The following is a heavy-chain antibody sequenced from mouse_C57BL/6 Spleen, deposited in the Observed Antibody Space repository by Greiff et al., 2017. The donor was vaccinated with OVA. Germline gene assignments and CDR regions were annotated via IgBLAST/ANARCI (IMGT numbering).Heavy chain of an antibody. V-gene: IGHV1-50*01. D-gene: IGHD1-1*01. Sequence: VQLQQPGAELVKPGASVKLSCKASGYTFTSYWMQWVKQRPGQGLEWIGEIDTYDSYTNYNQKFKGKATLTVDTSSITAFMQLSSLTSDDSAVYCCARKFTTVVASFDDWGKGTTLTVSS. CDR3: ARKFTTVVASFDD. J-gene: IGHJ2*01. CDR2: IDTYDSYT. CDR1: GYTFTSYW.